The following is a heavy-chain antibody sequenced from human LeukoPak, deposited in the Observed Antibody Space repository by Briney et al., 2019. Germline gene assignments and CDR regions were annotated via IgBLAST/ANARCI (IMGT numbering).Heavy chain of an antibody. CDR1: GHTFSCYA. Sequence: SGGSLRLSCAASGHTFSCYAMNWVRQAPGKGLEWVSAISGSGDSTYYTDSVKGRFTISTDNSKSTLYLQNNTTRPYNTAVYYCAEEHKGLENYFDYWGQGTLVTVSS. J-gene: IGHJ4*02. D-gene: IGHD3/OR15-3a*01. CDR3: AEEHKGLENYFDY. CDR2: ISGSGDST. V-gene: IGHV3-23*01.